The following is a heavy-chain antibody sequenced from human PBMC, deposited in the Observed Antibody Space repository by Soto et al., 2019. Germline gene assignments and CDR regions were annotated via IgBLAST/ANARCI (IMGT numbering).Heavy chain of an antibody. CDR1: GYTFSSDG. Sequence: EVQLLESGGGLVQPGGSLRLSCAACGYTFSSDGMTWVRQAPGKGLEWVSFSSATGAGTYYADSVKGRFTISRDNSKNTLYLQMTSLRADDTAVYYCAKDRRAGGNYGFYSDFWGQAALVIVSS. CDR2: SSATGAGT. J-gene: IGHJ4*02. CDR3: AKDRRAGGNYGFYSDF. V-gene: IGHV3-23*01. D-gene: IGHD1-7*01.